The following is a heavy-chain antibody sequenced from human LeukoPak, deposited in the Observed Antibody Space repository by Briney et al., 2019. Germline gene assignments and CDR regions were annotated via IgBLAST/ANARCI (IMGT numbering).Heavy chain of an antibody. CDR3: ARGRKGYSYEFPTDDY. J-gene: IGHJ4*02. CDR2: INRSGST. V-gene: IGHV4-34*01. CDR1: GGSFSGYY. Sequence: SETLSLTCAVYGGSFSGYYWSWIRQPPGKGLEWIGEINRSGSTNYDPSLKSRVTISVDTSKNQFSLKLSSVTAADTAVYYCARGRKGYSYEFPTDDYWGQGTLVTVSS. D-gene: IGHD5-18*01.